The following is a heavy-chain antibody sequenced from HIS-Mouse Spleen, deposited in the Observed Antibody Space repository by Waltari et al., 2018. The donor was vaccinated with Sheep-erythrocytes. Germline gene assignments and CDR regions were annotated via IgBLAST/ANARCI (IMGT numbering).Heavy chain of an antibody. CDR1: GYTFTGYY. V-gene: IGHV1-2*02. J-gene: IGHJ2*01. D-gene: IGHD3-9*01. Sequence: QVQLVQSGAEVKKPGASVKVSCKASGYTFTGYYMHWVRQAPGQGLEWMGWSNPSSGGTNYAQKFQGRVTRSRDTSISTAYMELSRLRSDDKAVYYCARGLGPGGYFDLWGRGTLVTVSS. CDR2: SNPSSGGT. CDR3: ARGLGPGGYFDL.